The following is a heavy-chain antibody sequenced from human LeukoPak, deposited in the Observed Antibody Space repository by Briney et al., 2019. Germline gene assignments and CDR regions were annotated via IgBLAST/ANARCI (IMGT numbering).Heavy chain of an antibody. CDR3: TTDPIEAVWRGSRTNDFWSGYYFDY. Sequence: GGSLKLSCAASGFTFSGSAMHWVRQASGKGLEWVGRIRSKANSYATAYAASVIGRFTISRDDSKNTTFLQMNSLKTKDTAVYYCTTDPIEAVWRGSRTNDFWSGYYFDYWGQGTLVTVSS. J-gene: IGHJ4*02. CDR2: IRSKANSYAT. V-gene: IGHV3-73*01. D-gene: IGHD3-3*01. CDR1: GFTFSGSA.